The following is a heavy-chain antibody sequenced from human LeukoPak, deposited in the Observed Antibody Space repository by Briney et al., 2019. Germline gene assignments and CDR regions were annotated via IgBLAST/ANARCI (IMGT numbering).Heavy chain of an antibody. Sequence: EASVKVSCKASGYTFTSYYMHWVRQARGEGLERMGIINPSSGSTSYAQKFQGRVTMTRDTSTSTVYMELSSLRSEDTAVYYCARDLGRSSGYYYGGEQYYYYYGMDVWGQGTTVTVSS. CDR3: ARDLGRSSGYYYGGEQYYYYYGMDV. CDR2: INPSSGST. D-gene: IGHD3-22*01. V-gene: IGHV1-46*01. J-gene: IGHJ6*02. CDR1: GYTFTSYY.